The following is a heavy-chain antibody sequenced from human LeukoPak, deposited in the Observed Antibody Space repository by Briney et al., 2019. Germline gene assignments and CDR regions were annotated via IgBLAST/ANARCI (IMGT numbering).Heavy chain of an antibody. J-gene: IGHJ4*02. V-gene: IGHV3-33*01. CDR3: ARHDHDWGCDC. D-gene: IGHD2-8*02. CDR1: GFVFSNYV. CDR2: IWPGGDTQ. Sequence: GGSLRLSCAASGFVFSNYVMLWLRQAPGMGLEWLAVIWPGGDTQYYADSVKGRFTISRDNSKHTLYLQLNGLRVDDSAVYYCARHDHDWGCDCWGQGAQVTVSS.